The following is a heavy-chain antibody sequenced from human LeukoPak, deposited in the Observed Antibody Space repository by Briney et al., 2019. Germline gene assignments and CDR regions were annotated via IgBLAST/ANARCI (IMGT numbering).Heavy chain of an antibody. J-gene: IGHJ4*02. Sequence: GESLKISCKGSGYTFTSYYMHWVRQAPGQGLEWMGIINPSGGSTSYAQKFQGRVTMTRDTSTSTVYMELSSLRSEDTAVYYCARDLYGGFDYWGQGTLVTVSS. V-gene: IGHV1-46*01. CDR2: INPSGGST. CDR3: ARDLYGGFDY. D-gene: IGHD4-17*01. CDR1: GYTFTSYY.